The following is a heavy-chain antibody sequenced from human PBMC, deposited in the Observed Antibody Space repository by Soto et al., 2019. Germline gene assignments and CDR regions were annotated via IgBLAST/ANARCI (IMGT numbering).Heavy chain of an antibody. V-gene: IGHV4-59*01. Sequence: QVQLQESGPGLVKPSETLSLTCTVSGGSISSYYWSWIRQPPGKGLEWIGYIYYSGSTNYNPSLKSRVTISVDTSKNQFSLKLSSVTAADTAVYYCARARVGAVAGWGDAFDIWGQGTMVTVSS. D-gene: IGHD6-19*01. CDR3: ARARVGAVAGWGDAFDI. CDR1: GGSISSYY. CDR2: IYYSGST. J-gene: IGHJ3*02.